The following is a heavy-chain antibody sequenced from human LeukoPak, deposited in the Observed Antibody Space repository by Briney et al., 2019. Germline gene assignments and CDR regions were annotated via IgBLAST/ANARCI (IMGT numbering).Heavy chain of an antibody. D-gene: IGHD3-22*01. CDR2: LSAGGANT. J-gene: IGHJ4*02. Sequence: GGSLTLSCAVSGFTFSSYAMRWARQAPGKGLEWVSTLSAGGANTFYADSVKGQFTISRDNSRNTLYLQMNSLRAEDTAVYYCAKGSSGYPDWGQGTLVTVSS. V-gene: IGHV3-23*01. CDR1: GFTFSSYA. CDR3: AKGSSGYPD.